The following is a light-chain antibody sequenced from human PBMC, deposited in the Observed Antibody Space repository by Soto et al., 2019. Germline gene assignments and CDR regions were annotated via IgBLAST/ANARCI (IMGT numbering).Light chain of an antibody. CDR1: QSLRHSNGYNY. Sequence: DIVMTQSPLSLPVTPGEPASISCRSSQSLRHSNGYNYLDWYLQKPGQSPQLLIYLGSNRASGGADRFSGSGSGTDFTLEISRVEAEDVGVYYCMQALQTPLSTFGQGTKLEIK. V-gene: IGKV2-28*01. J-gene: IGKJ2*01. CDR2: LGS. CDR3: MQALQTPLST.